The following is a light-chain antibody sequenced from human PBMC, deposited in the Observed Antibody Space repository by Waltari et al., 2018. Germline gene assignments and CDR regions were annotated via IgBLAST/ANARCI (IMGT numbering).Light chain of an antibody. Sequence: QLVLTQSPSASASLGASVKLTCTLSSGHSSNVIAWLQQQPEKGPGYLMGVNSDGSHSRGDEIPDRFAGSSSGAERYPTISSLQSEDEADYYCQTGGHGTWVFGGGTKLTVL. V-gene: IGLV4-69*01. CDR2: VNSDGSH. CDR3: QTGGHGTWV. CDR1: SGHSSNV. J-gene: IGLJ3*02.